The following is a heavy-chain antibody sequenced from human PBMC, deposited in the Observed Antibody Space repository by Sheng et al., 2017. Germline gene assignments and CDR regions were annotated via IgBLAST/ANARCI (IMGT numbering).Heavy chain of an antibody. J-gene: IGHJ4*02. CDR2: ILPILGVV. V-gene: IGHV1-69*10. Sequence: QVQLVQSGAEMKKPGSSVKVSCKASGGTFSTHAVSWVRQAPGQGLEWMGVILPILGVVNYAQKFQGAVTITADKSTTTAFMELSSLTSEDTAVYYCAKDRQVGWDTHDYWGQGTLVTVSS. CDR3: AKDRQVGWDTHDY. CDR1: GGTFSTHA. D-gene: IGHD1-26*01.